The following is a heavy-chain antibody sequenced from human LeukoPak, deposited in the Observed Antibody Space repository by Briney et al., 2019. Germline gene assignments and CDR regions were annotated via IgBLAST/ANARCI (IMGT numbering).Heavy chain of an antibody. CDR2: INHSGST. V-gene: IGHV4-34*01. D-gene: IGHD6-6*01. Sequence: SETLYLTFAVYGGSFSGYYWSWIRQPPGKGLEWIGEINHSGSTNYKPSLISRVTNYVDTSKNQFSPKLSSVTAADTAVYYCARRRYSSSAGNDYWGQGTLVTVSS. CDR3: ARRRYSSSAGNDY. CDR1: GGSFSGYY. J-gene: IGHJ4*02.